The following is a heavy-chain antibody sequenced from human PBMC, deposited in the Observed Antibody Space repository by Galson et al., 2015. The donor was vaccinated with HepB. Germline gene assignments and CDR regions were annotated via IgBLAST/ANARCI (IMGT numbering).Heavy chain of an antibody. CDR2: NRKKGNSDTT. Sequence: SLRLSCAASGFTFSDYYMDWVRQAPGRGLEWVGRNRKKGNSDTTECAASVKGRFTVSRDDSKNSLYQQMNSLKTEDTALYYCARAGDSGIYTFDLWGQGVLVTVSS. D-gene: IGHD3-10*01. V-gene: IGHV3-72*01. CDR3: ARAGDSGIYTFDL. J-gene: IGHJ4*02. CDR1: GFTFSDYY.